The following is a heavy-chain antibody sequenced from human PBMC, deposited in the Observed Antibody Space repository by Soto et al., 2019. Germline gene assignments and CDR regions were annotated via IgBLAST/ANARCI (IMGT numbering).Heavy chain of an antibody. CDR2: IIPIFGTA. Sequence: QVQLVQSGAEVKKPGSSVKVSCKASGGTFSSYAISWVRQAPGQGLEWMGGIIPIFGTADYAQKFQGRVTITANESTSAAYMEMSSLRSEDTAVYYCARDGGVYDYSPFDYWGQGTLVTVSS. J-gene: IGHJ4*02. CDR1: GGTFSSYA. CDR3: ARDGGVYDYSPFDY. V-gene: IGHV1-69*12. D-gene: IGHD4-4*01.